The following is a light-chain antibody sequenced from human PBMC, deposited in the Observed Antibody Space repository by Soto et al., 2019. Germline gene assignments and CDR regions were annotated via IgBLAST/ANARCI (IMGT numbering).Light chain of an antibody. J-gene: IGKJ2*01. CDR2: GAS. Sequence: EIVLTQSPGTLSLSPGERATLSCRASQSVGSSYLAWYQQKPGQAPRLLIYGASSRATGIPDRFSGSGSGTDFTLPISRLEPEDFAVYYCQQYDHSYTFGQGTKLEIK. CDR1: QSVGSSY. CDR3: QQYDHSYT. V-gene: IGKV3-20*01.